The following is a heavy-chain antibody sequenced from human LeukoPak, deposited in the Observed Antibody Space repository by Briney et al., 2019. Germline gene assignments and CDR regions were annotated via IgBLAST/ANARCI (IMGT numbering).Heavy chain of an antibody. D-gene: IGHD6-19*01. CDR3: AKLPRSSGWYVDY. CDR2: ISGSGGTT. Sequence: GGSLRLSCAASGFTFSSYAMTWVRQAPGKGLEWVSEISGSGGTTYYADSVKGRFTISRDNSKNALYLQMNSLRAEDTAVYYCAKLPRSSGWYVDYWGQGTLVTVSS. J-gene: IGHJ4*02. V-gene: IGHV3-23*01. CDR1: GFTFSSYA.